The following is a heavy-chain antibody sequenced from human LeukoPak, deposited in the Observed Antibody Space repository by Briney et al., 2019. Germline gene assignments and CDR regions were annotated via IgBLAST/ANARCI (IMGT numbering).Heavy chain of an antibody. CDR1: GGTFSSYA. CDR3: ARDRTYCGGDCYLSVYYYGMDV. J-gene: IGHJ6*02. D-gene: IGHD2-21*02. CDR2: IIPIFGTA. V-gene: IGHV1-69*13. Sequence: SVKVSCKASGGTFSSYAISWLRQAPGQGLEWMGGIIPIFGTANYAQKFQGRVTITADESTSTAYMELSSLRSEDTAVYYCARDRTYCGGDCYLSVYYYGMDVWGQGTTVTVSS.